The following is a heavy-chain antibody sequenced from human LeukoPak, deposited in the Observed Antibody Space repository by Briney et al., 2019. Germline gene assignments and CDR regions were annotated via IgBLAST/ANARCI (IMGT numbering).Heavy chain of an antibody. CDR1: GYTFTSYD. D-gene: IGHD6-19*01. V-gene: IGHV1-8*01. CDR3: ARRTMWDTNGWLSPDY. J-gene: IGHJ4*02. Sequence: ASVKVSCKASGYTFTSYDINWVRQATGQGLEWMGWMNPKSGNTGYAQKFQGRVTMTRNTSRSTAYMELSSLRSEDTAVYYCARRTMWDTNGWLSPDYWGQGTLVTVSS. CDR2: MNPKSGNT.